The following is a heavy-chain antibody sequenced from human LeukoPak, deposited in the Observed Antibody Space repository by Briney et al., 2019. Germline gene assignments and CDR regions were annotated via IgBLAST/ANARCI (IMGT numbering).Heavy chain of an antibody. Sequence: GASVKVSCKASGYIFSDYYIHWVRQAPGQGLEWVGWLNPNSGGTNYAQKFQGRVTMTRDTSISTAYMELSRLRSDDTAVYYCAREVAVAGTRPDYWGQGTLVTVSS. D-gene: IGHD6-19*01. CDR3: AREVAVAGTRPDY. J-gene: IGHJ4*02. CDR2: LNPNSGGT. CDR1: GYIFSDYY. V-gene: IGHV1-2*02.